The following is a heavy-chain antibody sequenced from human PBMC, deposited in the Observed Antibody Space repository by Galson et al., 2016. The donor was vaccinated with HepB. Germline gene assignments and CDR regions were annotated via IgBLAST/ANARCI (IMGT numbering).Heavy chain of an antibody. CDR3: ANDQKPRGFDY. CDR1: GMTFSDSY. V-gene: IGHV3-11*01. J-gene: IGHJ4*02. CDR2: ISSASATI. Sequence: SLRLSCAASGMTFSDSYMSWIRQPPGRGLERVAYISSASATISYADSVRGRFTISRDNRRSLLFLEMNSLRAEDTALYYCANDQKPRGFDYWGQGTRVTVSS. D-gene: IGHD3-10*01.